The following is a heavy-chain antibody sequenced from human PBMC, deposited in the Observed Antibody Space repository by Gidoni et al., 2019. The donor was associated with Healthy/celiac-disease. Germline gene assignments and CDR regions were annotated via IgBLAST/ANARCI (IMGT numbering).Heavy chain of an antibody. J-gene: IGHJ4*02. V-gene: IGHV1-69*09. CDR1: GGTFSSYA. D-gene: IGHD1-26*01. CDR3: ARGLVGATLFDY. Sequence: QVQLVQSGAEVKKPGSSVKVSCKASGGTFSSYAISWVRQAPGQGLEWMGRIIPILGIANYAQKFQGRVTITADKSTSTAYMELSSLRSEDTAVYYCARGLVGATLFDYWGQGTLVTVSS. CDR2: IIPILGIA.